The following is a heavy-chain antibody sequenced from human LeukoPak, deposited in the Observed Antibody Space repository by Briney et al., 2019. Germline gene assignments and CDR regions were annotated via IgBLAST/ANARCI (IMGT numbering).Heavy chain of an antibody. CDR2: IKQDGSEK. J-gene: IGHJ3*02. Sequence: PGGSLRLSCTASGFTFGDYAMSWFRQAPGKGLEWVANIKQDGSEKYYVDSVKGRFTISRDNAKNSLYLQMNSLRAEDTAVYYCARPVVGATTNDDAFDIWGQGTMVTVSS. V-gene: IGHV3-7*01. CDR1: GFTFGDYA. D-gene: IGHD1-26*01. CDR3: ARPVVGATTNDDAFDI.